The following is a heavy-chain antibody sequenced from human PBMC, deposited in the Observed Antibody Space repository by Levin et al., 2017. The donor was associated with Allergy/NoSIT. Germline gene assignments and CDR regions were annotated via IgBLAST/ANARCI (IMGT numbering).Heavy chain of an antibody. CDR3: ARGWTSVVMDFHY. J-gene: IGHJ4*02. D-gene: IGHD4-23*01. Sequence: GESLKISCKASGYTFTGYYMHWVRQAPGQGLEWMGWINPNSGGTNYVQKFQGRVTMSRDTSISTAYMELSRLRSDDTAVYFCARGWTSVVMDFHYWGQGTLVTVSS. CDR2: INPNSGGT. V-gene: IGHV1-2*02. CDR1: GYTFTGYY.